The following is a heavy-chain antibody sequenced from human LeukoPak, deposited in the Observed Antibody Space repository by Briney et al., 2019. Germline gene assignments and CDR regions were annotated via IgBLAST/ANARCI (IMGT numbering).Heavy chain of an antibody. CDR3: ARPQKSGLLPYYFDY. D-gene: IGHD3-10*01. V-gene: IGHV3-21*01. CDR2: ISSSSSYI. Sequence: GGSLRLSCAASGFTFSSYSMNWVRQAPGKGLEWVSSISSSSSYIYYADSVKGRFTISRDNAKNSLYLQMNSLRAEDTAVYYCARPQKSGLLPYYFDYWGQGTLVTVSS. J-gene: IGHJ4*02. CDR1: GFTFSSYS.